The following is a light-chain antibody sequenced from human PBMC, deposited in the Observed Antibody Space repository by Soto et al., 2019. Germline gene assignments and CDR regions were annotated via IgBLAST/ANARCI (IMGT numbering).Light chain of an antibody. CDR2: DAS. CDR1: RSISIY. J-gene: IGKJ1*01. V-gene: IGKV1-5*01. CDR3: QQYNSYSPA. Sequence: DIQMTQSPSSLSTSVGARVTVTCRASRSISIYLNWYQQKPGKAPKVLIYDASSLQSGVPSRFSGSGSGTEFTLTISSLQPDDFATYYCQQYNSYSPAFGQGTKVDI.